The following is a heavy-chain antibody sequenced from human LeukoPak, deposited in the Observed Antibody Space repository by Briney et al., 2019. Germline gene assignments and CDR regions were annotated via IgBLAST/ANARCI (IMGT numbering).Heavy chain of an antibody. J-gene: IGHJ3*01. CDR3: ARRNTRGGAFDV. V-gene: IGHV4-59*08. Sequence: SETLSLTCAVSGASIRSYYWSWIRQPPGKGLEWIGYIYYKGGTNYNPSLKSRVTMSVDTSKKEVSLKLSSVAAADTAVYYCARRNTRGGAFDVWGQGTMVTVSS. D-gene: IGHD2-15*01. CDR2: IYYKGGT. CDR1: GASIRSYY.